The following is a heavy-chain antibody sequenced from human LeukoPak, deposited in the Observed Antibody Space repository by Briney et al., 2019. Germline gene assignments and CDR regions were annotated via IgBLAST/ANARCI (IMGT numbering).Heavy chain of an antibody. Sequence: GESLKISCKGSGYSFTSYWIGWVRQMPGKGLEWMGIIYPGDSDTRYSPSFQGQVTISADKSISTAYLQWSSLKASDTAMYYCARYVTTRTQQLVPYYYYYGMDVWGQGTTVTVSS. D-gene: IGHD6-13*01. V-gene: IGHV5-51*01. CDR2: IYPGDSDT. CDR1: GYSFTSYW. CDR3: ARYVTTRTQQLVPYYYYYGMDV. J-gene: IGHJ6*02.